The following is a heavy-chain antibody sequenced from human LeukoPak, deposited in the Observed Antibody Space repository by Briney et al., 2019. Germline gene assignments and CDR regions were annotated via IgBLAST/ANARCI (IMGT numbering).Heavy chain of an antibody. CDR3: ARDKRPPRYGELFEVSFDY. D-gene: IGHD3-10*01. CDR2: ISGSSGTI. Sequence: TGGSLRLSCAASGFTFSGYSMNWVRQAPGKGLEWVSYISGSSGTIYYADSVKGRFTISRDNAKNSLYLQMNSLRVEDTAVYYCARDKRPPRYGELFEVSFDYWGVGTQVTVSS. CDR1: GFTFSGYS. V-gene: IGHV3-48*01. J-gene: IGHJ4*02.